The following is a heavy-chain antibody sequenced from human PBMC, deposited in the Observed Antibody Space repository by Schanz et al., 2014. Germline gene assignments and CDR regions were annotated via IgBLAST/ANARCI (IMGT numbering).Heavy chain of an antibody. V-gene: IGHV3-53*01. CDR2: LYSRGST. Sequence: EVQLVESGGGLIQPGGSLRLSCAASGFTVSSNYMSWVRQAPGTGLEWVTGLYSRGSTYYADSVKGRFTISRDNPKNTLYRQPHRLTADDRPVYYRVRDTWDWNNACDIWGQGTRVTVSS. CDR3: VRDTWDWNNACDI. CDR1: GFTVSSNY. J-gene: IGHJ3*02. D-gene: IGHD1-1*01.